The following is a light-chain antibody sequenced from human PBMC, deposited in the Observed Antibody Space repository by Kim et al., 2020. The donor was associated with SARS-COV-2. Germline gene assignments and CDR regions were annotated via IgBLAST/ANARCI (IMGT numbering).Light chain of an antibody. CDR3: QQYGTSPLT. CDR1: QSLSSSH. J-gene: IGKJ4*01. CDR2: GAS. Sequence: IVLTQSPGTLSLSPGERATLSCRASQSLSSSHLAWYQQKPGQAPRLLIYGASSRAAGIPDRFSGSGSGTGFTLTISRLEPEDFAVYYCQQYGTSPLTFGGGTKVEIK. V-gene: IGKV3-20*01.